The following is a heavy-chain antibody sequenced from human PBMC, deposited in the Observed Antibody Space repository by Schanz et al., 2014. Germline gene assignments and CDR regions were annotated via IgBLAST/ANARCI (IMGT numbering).Heavy chain of an antibody. Sequence: QVQLVESGGGLVKPGGSLRLSCAASGFIFNDYYMNWIRQAPGKGLEWGAVIWFDGNNKFYADSVKGRFTISRDNSNNTLSLQMNSLRTEDTAVYYCAKAPYADYGYFHYWGQGTLVPVSS. CDR1: GFIFNDYY. CDR3: AKAPYADYGYFHY. CDR2: IWFDGNNK. J-gene: IGHJ4*02. D-gene: IGHD4-17*01. V-gene: IGHV3-30*02.